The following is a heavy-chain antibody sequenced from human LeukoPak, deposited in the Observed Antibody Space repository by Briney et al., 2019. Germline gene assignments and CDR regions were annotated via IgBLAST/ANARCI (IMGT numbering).Heavy chain of an antibody. CDR2: ISADGGGT. CDR3: AKDLAAYYGSRTESY. CDR1: GFTFSSYA. J-gene: IGHJ4*02. V-gene: IGHV3-23*01. Sequence: GGSLRLSCVVSGFTFSSYAMSGVRQAPGKGLEWVSGISADGGGTFYADSGKGRFTISRDNSKNTLCLQMNSLRAEDTAVYYCAKDLAAYYGSRTESYWGQGTLVTVSS. D-gene: IGHD3-10*01.